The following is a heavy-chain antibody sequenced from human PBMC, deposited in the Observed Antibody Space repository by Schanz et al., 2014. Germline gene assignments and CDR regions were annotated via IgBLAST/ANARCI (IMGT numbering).Heavy chain of an antibody. Sequence: QVQLVESGGGVVQPGGSLRLSCAASGFTFSSYGMHWVRQAPGKGLEWVAVIWYDGSNKDYADSVKGRFTISRDNSKNTVYLQMNSLRAEDTAVYYCARDLWLASWDWGQGTLVTVSS. V-gene: IGHV3-33*01. CDR2: IWYDGSNK. J-gene: IGHJ4*02. CDR3: ARDLWLASWD. CDR1: GFTFSSYG. D-gene: IGHD6-19*01.